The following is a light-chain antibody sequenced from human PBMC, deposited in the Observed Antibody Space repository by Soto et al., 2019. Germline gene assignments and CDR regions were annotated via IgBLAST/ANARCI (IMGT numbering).Light chain of an antibody. Sequence: EIVLTQSPGTLSLSPGERATLSCRASQSVNSIYLAWFQQKPGQAPRLLIYDASNRATGIPARFSGSGSGTDFTLTINSLEPEDSAVYYCQQRSNWPSITFGQGTRLEIK. J-gene: IGKJ5*01. CDR2: DAS. CDR3: QQRSNWPSIT. V-gene: IGKV3-11*01. CDR1: QSVNSIY.